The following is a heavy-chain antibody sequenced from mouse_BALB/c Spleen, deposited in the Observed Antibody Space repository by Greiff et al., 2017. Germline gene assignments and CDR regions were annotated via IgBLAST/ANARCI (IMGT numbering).Heavy chain of an antibody. D-gene: IGHD1-1*01. CDR1: GFTFSSYA. Sequence: EVKLVESGGGLVKPGGSLKLSCAASGFTFSSYAMSWVRQTPEKRLEWVASISSGGSTYYPDSVKGRFTISRDNARNILYLQMSSLRSEDTAMYYCARGRSYGSSDYAMDYWGQGTSVTVSS. V-gene: IGHV5-6-5*01. J-gene: IGHJ4*01. CDR2: ISSGGST. CDR3: ARGRSYGSSDYAMDY.